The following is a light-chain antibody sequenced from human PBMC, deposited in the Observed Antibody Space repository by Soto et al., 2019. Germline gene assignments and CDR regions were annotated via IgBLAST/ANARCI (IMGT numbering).Light chain of an antibody. V-gene: IGKV3-15*01. Sequence: EIVMTQSPGILSVSPGERVTLSCRASQSVRSKLVWYQRKPGQSPRLLIYDASTRATGMPGRFSGSGSGTEFTLTISSLQSEDFAVHYCQQYNNWPWTFGQGTKVDIK. J-gene: IGKJ1*01. CDR1: QSVRSK. CDR3: QQYNNWPWT. CDR2: DAS.